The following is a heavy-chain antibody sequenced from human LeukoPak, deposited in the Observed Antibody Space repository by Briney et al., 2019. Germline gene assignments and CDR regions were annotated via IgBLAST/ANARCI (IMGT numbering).Heavy chain of an antibody. V-gene: IGHV4-61*02. CDR2: IYTSGST. CDR3: AREGDFWSGHYYFDY. J-gene: IGHJ4*02. Sequence: PSQTLSLTCTVSGGSISSGSYYWSWIRQPAGKGLEWIGRIYTSGSTNYNPSLKSRVTISVDTSKNQFSLKLSSVTAADTAVYYCAREGDFWSGHYYFDYWGQGTLVTVSS. CDR1: GGSISSGSYY. D-gene: IGHD3-3*01.